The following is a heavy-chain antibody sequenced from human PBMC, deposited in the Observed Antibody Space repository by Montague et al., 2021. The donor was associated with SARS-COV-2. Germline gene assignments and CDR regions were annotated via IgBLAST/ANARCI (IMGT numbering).Heavy chain of an antibody. Sequence: SETLSLTCAVYGGSFNDYFWAWIRQSPGKGLEWIGEVNHRGSATYNPSLRRRVTISADTSRNQFSLTLTSVTAADTAIYYCARVTWPVPVGGTFGAFDVWGQGTVVTVSS. CDR2: VNHRGSA. D-gene: IGHD1-26*01. CDR3: ARVTWPVPVGGTFGAFDV. V-gene: IGHV4-34*01. CDR1: GGSFNDYF. J-gene: IGHJ3*01.